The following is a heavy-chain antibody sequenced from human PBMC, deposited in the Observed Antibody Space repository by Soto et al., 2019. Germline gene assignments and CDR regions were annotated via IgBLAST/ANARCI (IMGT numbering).Heavy chain of an antibody. V-gene: IGHV4-59*01. CDR2: IYYSGST. J-gene: IGHJ5*02. CDR3: ARDRYSSSKVWFDP. D-gene: IGHD6-6*01. Sequence: CQPPGKGLEWIVYIYYSGSTNYNPSLKSRVTISVDTSKNQFSLKLSSVTAADTAVYYCARDRYSSSKVWFDPWGQGTLVTVSS.